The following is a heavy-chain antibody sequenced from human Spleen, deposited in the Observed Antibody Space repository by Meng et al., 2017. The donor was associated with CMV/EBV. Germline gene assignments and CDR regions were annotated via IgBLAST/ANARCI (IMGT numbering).Heavy chain of an antibody. CDR1: EITFSAYA. CDR2: IYSGGTST. D-gene: IGHD3-3*01. Sequence: GGSLRPSWEASEITFSAYALTWVGQAPGRGLVWVSIIYSGGTSTYYTDSVKGRFTISRDNSKNTLYLQMNSLRAEDTAVYYCAKAQYYDFWSGYPRAYYGMDVWGQGTTVTVSS. V-gene: IGHV3-23*03. CDR3: AKAQYYDFWSGYPRAYYGMDV. J-gene: IGHJ6*02.